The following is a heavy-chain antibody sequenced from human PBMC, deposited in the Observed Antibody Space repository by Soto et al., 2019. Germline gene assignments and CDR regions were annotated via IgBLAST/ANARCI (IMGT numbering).Heavy chain of an antibody. CDR1: GFTFSKHA. D-gene: IGHD4-4*01. V-gene: IGHV3-23*01. CDR3: AKTTGVLTVISAFDH. J-gene: IGHJ4*02. Sequence: GGSLRLSCVASGFTFSKHALAWVRQAPGKGLEWVSAISGSGASTYDSDSVKGRFVISRDNSNNTLYLQMNSLKAEDTAVYYCAKTTGVLTVISAFDHWGQGNPVTVSS. CDR2: ISGSGAST.